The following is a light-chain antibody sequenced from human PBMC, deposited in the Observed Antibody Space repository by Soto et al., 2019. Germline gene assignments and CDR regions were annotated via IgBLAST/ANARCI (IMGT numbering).Light chain of an antibody. J-gene: IGLJ1*01. V-gene: IGLV2-14*01. Sequence: QSALTQPASVSGSPGQSITISCTGTSSDVGGYNYVSWYQQHPGKAPKLMIYDVSNRPSGVSNRFSGSKTGNTASLTISGRQAEDEADYYCSSYTSSSTPSYFFGTGIKVTVL. CDR1: SSDVGGYNY. CDR3: SSYTSSSTPSYF. CDR2: DVS.